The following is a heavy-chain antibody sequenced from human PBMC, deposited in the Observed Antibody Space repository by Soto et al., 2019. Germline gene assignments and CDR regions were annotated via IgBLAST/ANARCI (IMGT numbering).Heavy chain of an antibody. CDR3: ARLSSLYYNSDYVGYYFDY. J-gene: IGHJ4*02. V-gene: IGHV4-31*03. D-gene: IGHD3-10*01. Sequence: QVQLQESGPGLVKPSQTLSLTCTVSGGSIRGGDYYWSWIRQHPGKGLEWIGYIFYSGNSFYNPSLKSGVTISVDTSKNQFSLQLSSVTAADTAIYYCARLSSLYYNSDYVGYYFDYWGQGTLVSVSS. CDR1: GGSIRGGDYY. CDR2: IFYSGNS.